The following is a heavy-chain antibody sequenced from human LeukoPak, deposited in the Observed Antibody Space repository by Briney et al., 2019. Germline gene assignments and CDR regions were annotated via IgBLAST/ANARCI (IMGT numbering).Heavy chain of an antibody. J-gene: IGHJ6*02. Sequence: GGSLRLSCAASGFTFSDHYMDWVRQAPGKGLEWVGRTRNKPKGYSTEYAASVKGRFTISRDDSRNSLYLQMNSLENEDTAVYFCVRAARESPDNYYYGLDAWGQGTTVTVYS. V-gene: IGHV3-72*01. CDR1: GFTFSDHY. CDR2: TRNKPKGYST. CDR3: VRAARESPDNYYYGLDA.